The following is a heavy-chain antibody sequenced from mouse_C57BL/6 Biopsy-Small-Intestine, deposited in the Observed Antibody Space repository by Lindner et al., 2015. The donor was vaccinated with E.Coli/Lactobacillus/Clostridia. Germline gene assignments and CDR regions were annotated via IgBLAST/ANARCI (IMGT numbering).Heavy chain of an antibody. CDR3: ADGYYGGFPY. CDR1: GCAFSTSW. V-gene: IGHV1-82*01. Sequence: VQLQESGPELVKPGASVKLSCKASGCAFSTSWMNWVKQRPGKGLEWIGRIYPGDGDTDHNGKFKGKATLTADKSSSTAYMQLSSLTSEDSAVYFCADGYYGGFPYWGQGTLVTVSA. CDR2: IYPGDGDT. D-gene: IGHD2-3*01. J-gene: IGHJ3*01.